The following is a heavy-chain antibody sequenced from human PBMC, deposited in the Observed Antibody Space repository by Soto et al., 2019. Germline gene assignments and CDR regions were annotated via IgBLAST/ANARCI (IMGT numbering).Heavy chain of an antibody. CDR3: ARVGLSTYDSSGYYYGPGYFDY. D-gene: IGHD3-22*01. CDR2: IYYSGNT. Sequence: SQTRSLTCTVSGGSISSSTYYWGWIRQPPGKGLEWIGSIYYSGNTYYNPSLKSRVTISVDTSKNQFSLKLSSVTAADTAVYYCARVGLSTYDSSGYYYGPGYFDYWGQGTLVTVSS. V-gene: IGHV4-39*07. J-gene: IGHJ4*02. CDR1: GGSISSSTYY.